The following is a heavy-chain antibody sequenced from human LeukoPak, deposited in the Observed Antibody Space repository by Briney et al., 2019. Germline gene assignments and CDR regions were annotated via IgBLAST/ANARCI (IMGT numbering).Heavy chain of an antibody. CDR3: ARTYYGSGSLYYYYYYMDV. J-gene: IGHJ6*03. D-gene: IGHD3-10*01. V-gene: IGHV4-34*01. CDR1: GGSFSGYY. CDR2: INHSGST. Sequence: SETLSLTCAVHGGSFSGYYWSWIRQPPGKGLEWIGEINHSGSTNYNPSLKSRVTISVDTSKNQFSLKLSSVTAADAAVYYCARTYYGSGSLYYYYYYMDVWGKGTTVTVSS.